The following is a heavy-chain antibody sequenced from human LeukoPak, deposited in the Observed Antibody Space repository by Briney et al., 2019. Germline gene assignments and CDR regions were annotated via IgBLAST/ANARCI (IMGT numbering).Heavy chain of an antibody. Sequence: PGGSLRLSCAASEFTLSKYAMSWVRQTPGKGLEWVSAISASGTSTDYADSVKGRSTISRDNSKNTLYLQMNSLRAEDTAVYYCARDVLRRGQGTLVTVSS. D-gene: IGHD2-15*01. CDR3: ARDVLR. CDR1: EFTLSKYA. V-gene: IGHV3-23*01. J-gene: IGHJ4*02. CDR2: ISASGTST.